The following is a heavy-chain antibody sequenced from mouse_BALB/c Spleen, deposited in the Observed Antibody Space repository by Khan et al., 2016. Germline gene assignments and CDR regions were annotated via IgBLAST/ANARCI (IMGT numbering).Heavy chain of an antibody. CDR3: ARKNYYGSSFYWYFDV. J-gene: IGHJ1*01. D-gene: IGHD1-1*01. CDR1: GYTFTSYV. CDR2: INPYNDGT. V-gene: IGHV1S136*01. Sequence: VQLKQSGPELVKPGASVKMSCKASGYTFTSYVMHWVKQKPGQGLEWIGYINPYNDGTKYHEKFNGKATLTSDKSSSTAYMELSSLTSEDSAVYYWARKNYYGSSFYWYFDVWGAGTTVTVSS.